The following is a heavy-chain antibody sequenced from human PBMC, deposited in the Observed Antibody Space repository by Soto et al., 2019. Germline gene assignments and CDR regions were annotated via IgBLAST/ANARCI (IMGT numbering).Heavy chain of an antibody. CDR2: IGTAGDT. D-gene: IGHD2-15*01. CDR1: GFTFSSYD. CDR3: AREGGGKFLIDV. Sequence: GGSLRLSCAASGFTFSSYDMHWVRQATGKGLEWVSAIGTAGDTYYPGSVKGRFTISRENAKNSLYLQMNSLRAGDTAVYYCAREGGGKFLIDVWGKGTTVTVSS. J-gene: IGHJ6*04. V-gene: IGHV3-13*01.